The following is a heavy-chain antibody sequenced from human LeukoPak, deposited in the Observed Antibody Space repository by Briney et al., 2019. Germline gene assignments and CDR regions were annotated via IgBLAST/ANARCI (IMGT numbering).Heavy chain of an antibody. CDR1: GYTFTSYD. CDR3: ARGHDFWSGYYKVLVEDDAFDI. V-gene: IGHV1-8*03. Sequence: GASVKVSCKASGYTFTSYDINWVRQATGQGLEWMGWMNPNSGNTGYAQKFQGRVTITRNTSISTAYMELSSLRSEDTAVYYCARGHDFWSGYYKVLVEDDAFDIWGRGTMVTVSS. CDR2: MNPNSGNT. D-gene: IGHD3-3*01. J-gene: IGHJ3*02.